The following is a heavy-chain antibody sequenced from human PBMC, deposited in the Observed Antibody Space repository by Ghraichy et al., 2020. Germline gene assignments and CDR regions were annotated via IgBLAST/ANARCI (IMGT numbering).Heavy chain of an antibody. CDR2: IYYTGST. CDR1: GGSISSTNYF. J-gene: IGHJ6*03. D-gene: IGHD3-3*01. V-gene: IGHV4-39*01. Sequence: SETLSLTCTVSGGSISSTNYFWGWIRQPPGKGLEWIGSIYYTGSTYYNPSLKSRLTISVDTSKNQFSLKLNSVTAAETAVYYCARWVEWFSGYYYYYMDVWGRGTTVTVSS. CDR3: ARWVEWFSGYYYYYMDV.